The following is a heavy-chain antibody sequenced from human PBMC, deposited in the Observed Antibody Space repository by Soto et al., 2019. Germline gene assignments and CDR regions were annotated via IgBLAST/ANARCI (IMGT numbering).Heavy chain of an antibody. CDR3: AGETGYCSSTSCQNWFDP. CDR1: GGSISSSSYY. V-gene: IGHV4-39*07. D-gene: IGHD2-2*01. Sequence: SETLSLTCTVSGGSISSSSYYWAWVRQPPGKGLEWIGNIYYSGTTYYNPSLKSRVTISVDTSKNQFSLKLSSVTAADTAVYYCAGETGYCSSTSCQNWFDPWGQGTLVTVSS. CDR2: IYYSGTT. J-gene: IGHJ5*02.